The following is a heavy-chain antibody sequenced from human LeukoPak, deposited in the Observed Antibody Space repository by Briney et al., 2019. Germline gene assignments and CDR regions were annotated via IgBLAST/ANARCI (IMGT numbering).Heavy chain of an antibody. CDR2: FYYPGST. CDR1: GAFIGSNNYY. V-gene: IGHV4-39*07. J-gene: IGHJ4*02. Sequence: SETLSLTCTVSGAFIGSNNYYWAWLRQPPGKGLEWIGSFYYPGSTYYNPSLKSRVTISIDASRNQFSLKLSSVTAADTAVYYCAREKAVAGTIFDYWGQGTLVTVSS. CDR3: AREKAVAGTIFDY. D-gene: IGHD6-19*01.